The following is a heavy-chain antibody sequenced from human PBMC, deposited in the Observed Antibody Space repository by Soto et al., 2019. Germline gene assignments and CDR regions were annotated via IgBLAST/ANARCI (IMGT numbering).Heavy chain of an antibody. CDR1: GFTFSSYX. CDR2: ISXSGGSX. Sequence: XGSLRLSCAASGFTFSSYXXXWVXXXPGKGLEWVSXISXSGGSXXYXDSVKGRFTISRDNSKNTLYLQMNGLRAEDTAVYYCAKDLSVALHYDIXTGYYFGGSMGSDSDYWGQGTLVTVSS. D-gene: IGHD3-9*01. CDR3: AKDLSVALHYDIXTGYYFGGSMGSDSDY. J-gene: IGHJ4*02. V-gene: IGHV3-23*01.